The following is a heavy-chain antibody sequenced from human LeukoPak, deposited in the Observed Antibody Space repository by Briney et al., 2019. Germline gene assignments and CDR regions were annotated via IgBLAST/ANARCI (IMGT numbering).Heavy chain of an antibody. J-gene: IGHJ5*02. Sequence: GGSLRLSCTASGFTFSSYSMNWVRQAPGKGLEWVSYISGSSSTIYYADSVKGRFTISRDNAKNSLYLQMNSLRAEDTAVYYCAREEELRYFDWGQFDPWGQGTLVTVSS. CDR1: GFTFSSYS. D-gene: IGHD3-9*01. V-gene: IGHV3-48*04. CDR3: AREEELRYFDWGQFDP. CDR2: ISGSSSTI.